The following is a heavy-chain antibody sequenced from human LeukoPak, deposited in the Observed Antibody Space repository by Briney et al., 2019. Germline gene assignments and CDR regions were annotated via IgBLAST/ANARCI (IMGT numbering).Heavy chain of an antibody. J-gene: IGHJ5*02. CDR3: ATDPSLGVWFDP. D-gene: IGHD3-10*01. CDR2: ISGSGGST. Sequence: GGSLRLSCAASGFTFSSYAMSWVRQAPGKGLEWVSAISGSGGSTYYADSVKGRFTISRDNSKNTLYLQMNSLRAEDTAVYYCATDPSLGVWFDPWGQGTRVTVSS. V-gene: IGHV3-23*01. CDR1: GFTFSSYA.